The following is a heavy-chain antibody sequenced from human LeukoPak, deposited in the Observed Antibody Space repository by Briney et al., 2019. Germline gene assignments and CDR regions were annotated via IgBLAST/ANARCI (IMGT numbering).Heavy chain of an antibody. CDR1: GYTFTGYY. CDR2: MNPNSGNT. CDR3: ARWNWNYYYYYGMDV. J-gene: IGHJ6*02. D-gene: IGHD1-1*01. V-gene: IGHV1-8*02. Sequence: ASVKVSCKASGYTFTGYYMHWVRQATGQGLEWMGWMNPNSGNTGYAQKFQGRVTMTRSTSISTAYMELSSLRSEDTAVYYCARWNWNYYYYYGMDVWGQGTTVTVSS.